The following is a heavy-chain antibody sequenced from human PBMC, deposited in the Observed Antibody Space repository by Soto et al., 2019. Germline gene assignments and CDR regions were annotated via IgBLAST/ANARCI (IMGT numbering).Heavy chain of an antibody. CDR2: IWYDGSNK. D-gene: IGHD6-25*01. CDR3: ARDFLGGRAHLDY. J-gene: IGHJ4*02. CDR1: GFTFSSYG. V-gene: IGHV3-33*01. Sequence: QVQLVESGGGVVQPGRSLRLSCAASGFTFSSYGMHWVRQAPGKGLEWVAVIWYDGSNKYYADSVKGRFTISRENSKNTLYLQMNSLRAEDTAVYYCARDFLGGRAHLDYWGQGTLVTVSS.